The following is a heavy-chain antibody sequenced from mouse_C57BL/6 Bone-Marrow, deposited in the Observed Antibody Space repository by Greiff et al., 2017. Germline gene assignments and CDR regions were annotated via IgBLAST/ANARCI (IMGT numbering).Heavy chain of an antibody. V-gene: IGHV1-54*01. CDR1: GYAFTNYL. Sequence: QVQLQQSGAELVRPGTSVKVSCKASGYAFTNYLIEWVKQRPGQGLEWIGVINPGSGGTNYNEKFKGKATLTADKSSSTAYMQRSSLTSEDSAVYFCARGVYYGNSLGYWGQGTSVTVSS. CDR2: INPGSGGT. D-gene: IGHD2-1*01. CDR3: ARGVYYGNSLGY. J-gene: IGHJ4*01.